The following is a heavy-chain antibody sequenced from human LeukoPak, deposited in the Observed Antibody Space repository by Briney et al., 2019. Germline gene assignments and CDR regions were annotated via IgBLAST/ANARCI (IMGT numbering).Heavy chain of an antibody. CDR3: ATVLGETVTTAHAFDI. CDR1: GYTFTSYG. Sequence: ASVKVSCKASGYTFTSYGISWVRQAPGQGLEWMGWISAYNGNTNYAQKLQGRVTMTEDTSTDTAYMELSSLRSEDTAVYYCATVLGETVTTAHAFDIWGQGTMVTVSS. CDR2: ISAYNGNT. V-gene: IGHV1-18*01. D-gene: IGHD4-17*01. J-gene: IGHJ3*02.